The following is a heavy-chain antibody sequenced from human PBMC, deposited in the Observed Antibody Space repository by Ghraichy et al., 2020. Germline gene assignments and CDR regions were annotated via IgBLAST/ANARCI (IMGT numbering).Heavy chain of an antibody. Sequence: ASVKVSCKASGYTFTSYGISWVRQAPGQGLEWMGWISAYNGDTNYAQKLQGKVTMTTDTSTSTAYMELRSLRSEDTAVYYCARGRRSSGYGGDAFATWGQGTMVTVSS. CDR1: GYTFTSYG. J-gene: IGHJ3*02. V-gene: IGHV1-18*01. CDR3: ARGRRSSGYGGDAFAT. CDR2: ISAYNGDT. D-gene: IGHD6-25*01.